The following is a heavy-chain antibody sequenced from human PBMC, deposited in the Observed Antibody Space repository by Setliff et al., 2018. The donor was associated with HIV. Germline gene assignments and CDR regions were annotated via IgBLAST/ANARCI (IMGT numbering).Heavy chain of an antibody. D-gene: IGHD3-3*01. CDR2: IHYSGSS. CDR1: GGSISSYY. J-gene: IGHJ6*03. V-gene: IGHV4-59*01. CDR3: ARGLSIFGVATPGFYSFMDV. Sequence: ASETLSLTCTVSGGSISSYYWSWFRQPPGKGLEWIGYIHYSGSSNYNPSLKSRVSISLDTSKKQVSLKLNSVTAADTAVYYCARGLSIFGVATPGFYSFMDVWGKGTTVTVSS.